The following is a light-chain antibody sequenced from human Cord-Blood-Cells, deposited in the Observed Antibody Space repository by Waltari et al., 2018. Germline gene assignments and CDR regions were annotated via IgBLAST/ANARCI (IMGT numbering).Light chain of an antibody. CDR3: QQRYSTPRT. V-gene: IGKV1-39*01. CDR2: AAS. J-gene: IGKJ1*01. Sequence: DIQMTQSPSSLSASVGDRVTITCRASQSISSYLNWYQQKPGKAPKLLIYAASSLQSGFPSRFSGSGSGTDFTLTISRLQPEDFATYYCQQRYSTPRTFGQGTKVEIK. CDR1: QSISSY.